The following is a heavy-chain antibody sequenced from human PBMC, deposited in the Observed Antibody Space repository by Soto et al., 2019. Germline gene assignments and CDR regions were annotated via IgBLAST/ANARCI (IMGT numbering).Heavy chain of an antibody. J-gene: IGHJ5*02. V-gene: IGHV1-69*13. CDR2: IIPMLDIV. Sequence: GASVKVSCKASGGAFSNFVISWVRQAPGQGLERVGGIIPMLDIVHYAQKFQGRVAITADESTSTAYMELSSLSSEDTAVYYCAIEGGQGWFDPWGQGSLVTVPQ. CDR3: AIEGGQGWFDP. CDR1: GGAFSNFV. D-gene: IGHD2-15*01.